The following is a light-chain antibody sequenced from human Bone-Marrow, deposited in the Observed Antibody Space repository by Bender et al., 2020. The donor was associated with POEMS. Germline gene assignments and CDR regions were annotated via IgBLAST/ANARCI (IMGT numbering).Light chain of an antibody. Sequence: QSVLTQPPSVSGAPGQRVTISCTGSSSNTGSGYDINWYQHLPGTAPKLLIYGYNNRPSGVPARCSGSKSDTSASLAITGLQAEDEGDYYCQSYDNSLGGWVFGGGTKLTVL. CDR1: SSNTGSGYD. J-gene: IGLJ3*02. CDR2: GYN. V-gene: IGLV1-40*01. CDR3: QSYDNSLGGWV.